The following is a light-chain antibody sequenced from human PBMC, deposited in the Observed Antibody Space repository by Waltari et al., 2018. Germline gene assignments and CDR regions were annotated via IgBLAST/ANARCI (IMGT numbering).Light chain of an antibody. J-gene: IGLJ2*01. CDR3: ASCTDTIPPVV. CDR2: GVN. CDR1: SRDIGLYNC. Sequence: QSALTPPASVSGSPGQSITISCTGTSRDIGLYNCVSWYQLHPGEAPTLILYGVNSRPSGVSNRFSGSKSGNTASLTISGLQGDDEADYFCASCTDTIPPVVFGGGTKLTVL. V-gene: IGLV2-14*01.